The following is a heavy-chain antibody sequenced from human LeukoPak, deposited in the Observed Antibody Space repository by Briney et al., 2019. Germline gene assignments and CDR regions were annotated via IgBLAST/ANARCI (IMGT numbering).Heavy chain of an antibody. CDR3: ARLLAAAAYFDY. J-gene: IGHJ4*02. CDR1: GGSISSYY. Sequence: KPSETLSLTCTVSGGSISSYYWSWIRQPPGKGLEWIGYIYHSGSTYYDPSLKSRVTISVDRSKNQFSLKLSSVTAADTAVYYCARLLAAAAYFDYWGQGTLVTVSS. CDR2: IYHSGST. D-gene: IGHD6-13*01. V-gene: IGHV4-59*12.